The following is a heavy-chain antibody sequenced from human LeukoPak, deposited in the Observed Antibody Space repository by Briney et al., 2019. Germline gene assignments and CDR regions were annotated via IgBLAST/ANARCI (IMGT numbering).Heavy chain of an antibody. Sequence: ASVKVSCKASGYSFSSYGISWVRQAPGQGLEWMGWISAYNGNTNYAPKLQGRVTMTTDTSTSTAFMELRSLRSDDTAVYYCTTPFGGALDIWGQGTMVTVSS. D-gene: IGHD3-16*01. J-gene: IGHJ3*02. CDR3: TTPFGGALDI. CDR1: GYSFSSYG. CDR2: ISAYNGNT. V-gene: IGHV1-18*01.